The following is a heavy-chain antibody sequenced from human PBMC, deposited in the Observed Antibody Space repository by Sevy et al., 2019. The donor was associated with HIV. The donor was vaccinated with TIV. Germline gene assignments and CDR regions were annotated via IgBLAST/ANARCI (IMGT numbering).Heavy chain of an antibody. V-gene: IGHV1-18*01. J-gene: IGHJ6*03. CDR1: GYTFTSYG. Sequence: ASVKVSCKASGYTFTSYGISWVRQAPGQGLEWMGWISAYNGNTNYAQKLQGRVTMTTDTSTSTAYMELRGLRSDDTAVYYCAREQGYCSSTSCPRKYYYMDVWGKGTTVTVSS. D-gene: IGHD2-2*01. CDR2: ISAYNGNT. CDR3: AREQGYCSSTSCPRKYYYMDV.